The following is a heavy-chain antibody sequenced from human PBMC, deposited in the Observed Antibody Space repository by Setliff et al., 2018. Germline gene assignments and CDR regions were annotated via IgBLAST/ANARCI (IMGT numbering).Heavy chain of an antibody. CDR3: TVYNTGSSKDHY. V-gene: IGHV4-34*01. CDR2: INHSGST. Sequence: PSETLSLTCAFYGGSFSGYYWSWIRQPPGKGLEWIGEINHSGSTNYNPPLKSRVTISVETSKNQFSLKLTSVTAADTALYYCTVYNTGSSKDHYWGQGTPVTVSS. J-gene: IGHJ4*02. CDR1: GGSFSGYY. D-gene: IGHD2-8*02.